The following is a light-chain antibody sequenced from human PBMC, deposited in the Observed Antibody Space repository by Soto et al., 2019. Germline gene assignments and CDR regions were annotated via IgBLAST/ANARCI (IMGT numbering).Light chain of an antibody. Sequence: QAVVTQEPSLTVSPGGTVTLTCGSSTGAVTSGHYPYWFQQKPGQAPRTLIYDTSNKHSWTPARFSGSLLGGKAALTLSGAQPEDEAEYYCSLSYSGARVGVFGGGTKLTVL. J-gene: IGLJ2*01. CDR3: SLSYSGARVGV. CDR2: DTS. CDR1: TGAVTSGHY. V-gene: IGLV7-46*01.